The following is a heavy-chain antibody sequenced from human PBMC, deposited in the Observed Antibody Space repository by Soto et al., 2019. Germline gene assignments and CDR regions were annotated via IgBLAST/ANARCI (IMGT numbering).Heavy chain of an antibody. CDR1: ELTFTDYW. CDR3: AREAYRGYYFDY. V-gene: IGHV3-74*01. J-gene: IGHJ4*02. D-gene: IGHD4-4*01. Sequence: PGGNLRLSCAASELTFTDYWTHWVRQAPGKGLVWVSRINSDGSRTSYADSVTGRFTISRDNAKNTLYLQMNSLRVEDTALYYCAREAYRGYYFDYWGQGSLVTGSS. CDR2: INSDGSRT.